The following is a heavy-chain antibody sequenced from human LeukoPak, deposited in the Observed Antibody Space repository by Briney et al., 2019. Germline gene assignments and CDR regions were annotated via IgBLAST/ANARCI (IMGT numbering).Heavy chain of an antibody. V-gene: IGHV3-7*01. CDR1: GFTFSSYE. Sequence: PGGSLRLSCAASGFTFSSYEMNWVRQAPGKGLEWVANIKQDGSEQNYVDSVKGRFTISRDNAKNSLYLRMDSLRAEDTAVYYCATGYSSGWYFYFQYWGQGTLVTVSS. D-gene: IGHD6-19*01. J-gene: IGHJ1*01. CDR3: ATGYSSGWYFYFQY. CDR2: IKQDGSEQ.